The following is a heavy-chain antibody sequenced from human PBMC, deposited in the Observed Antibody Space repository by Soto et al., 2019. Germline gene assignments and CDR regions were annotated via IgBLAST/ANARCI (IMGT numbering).Heavy chain of an antibody. J-gene: IGHJ6*02. Sequence: QVQLVQSGAEVKKPGSSVKVSCKASGGTFSSYAISWVRQAPGQGLEWMGGIIPIFGTANYAQKFQVRVTITADESTSTAYMELSSLRSEDTAVYYCAGSIAAQTSSYDYGMDVWGQGTTVTVSS. CDR2: IIPIFGTA. CDR3: AGSIAAQTSSYDYGMDV. V-gene: IGHV1-69*12. D-gene: IGHD6-6*01. CDR1: GGTFSSYA.